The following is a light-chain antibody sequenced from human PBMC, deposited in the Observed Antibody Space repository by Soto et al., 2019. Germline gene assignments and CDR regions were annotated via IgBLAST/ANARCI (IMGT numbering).Light chain of an antibody. V-gene: IGKV1-39*01. CDR3: QQSYSTPPYT. CDR2: AAS. J-gene: IGKJ2*01. CDR1: QSISSY. Sequence: DIQMTQSPSSLSASVGDRVTITCRASQSISSYLNWYQQKPGKAPKLLIYAASSLQSGVPSRFSGRGSGTDFTLIISSLQPEDFPTYYCQQSYSTPPYTCGHGTKLEIK.